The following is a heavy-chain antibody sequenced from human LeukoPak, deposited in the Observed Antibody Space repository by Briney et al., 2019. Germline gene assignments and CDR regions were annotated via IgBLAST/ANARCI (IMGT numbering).Heavy chain of an antibody. V-gene: IGHV4-59*01. CDR2: IDYSGSA. Sequence: SETLSLTCTVSGGSISSYYWSWIRQPPGKRLEWIGYIDYSGSANYNPSLKSRVTISVDTSKSQFSLRLSSVTAADTALYYCARAGGGYSYDYWGQGTLVTVSS. CDR3: ARAGGGYSYDY. D-gene: IGHD5-18*01. J-gene: IGHJ4*02. CDR1: GGSISSYY.